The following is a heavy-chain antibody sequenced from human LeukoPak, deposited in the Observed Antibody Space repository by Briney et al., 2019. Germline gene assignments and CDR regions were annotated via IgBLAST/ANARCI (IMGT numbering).Heavy chain of an antibody. D-gene: IGHD1-26*01. J-gene: IGHJ4*02. CDR3: AKRDSGSHYVDY. Sequence: GGSLRLSCAASGFTFSSYAMTWVRQAPGKGLEWVSAISGSGTNTYYADSVKGRFTISRDNSKNTPYLQMNSLRAEDTAVYYCAKRDSGSHYVDYWGQGTLVTVSS. CDR2: ISGSGTNT. V-gene: IGHV3-23*01. CDR1: GFTFSSYA.